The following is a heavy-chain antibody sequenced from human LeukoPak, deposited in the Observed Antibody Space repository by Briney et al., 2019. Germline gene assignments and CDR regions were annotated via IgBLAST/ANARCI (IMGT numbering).Heavy chain of an antibody. CDR1: GFTFSSYE. D-gene: IGHD4-17*01. CDR2: ISSSGSTI. V-gene: IGHV3-48*03. CDR3: ARSTTVTNFDY. J-gene: IGHJ4*02. Sequence: PGGSLILSCAASGFTFSSYEMNWVRQAPGKGLEWVSYISSSGSTIYYADSVKGRFTISRDNAKNSLYLQMNSLRAEDTAVYYCARSTTVTNFDYWGQGTLVTVSS.